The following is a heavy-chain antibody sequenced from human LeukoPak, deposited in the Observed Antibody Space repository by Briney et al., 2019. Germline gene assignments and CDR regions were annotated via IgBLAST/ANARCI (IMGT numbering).Heavy chain of an antibody. V-gene: IGHV3-7*04. J-gene: IGHJ4*02. CDR2: IKEDGSEK. CDR1: GFTFNNYW. CDR3: ARDLHPSYYLPDY. D-gene: IGHD1-26*01. Sequence: GGSLRLSCAVSGFTFNNYWMTWVRQAPGKALEWVASIKEDGSEKYYEDSVKGRFTISRDNAKNSLYLQMNSLRAEDTAVYYCARDLHPSYYLPDYWGQGTLVTVSS.